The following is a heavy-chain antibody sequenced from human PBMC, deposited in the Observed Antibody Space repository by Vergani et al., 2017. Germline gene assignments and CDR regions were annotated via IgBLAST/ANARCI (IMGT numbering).Heavy chain of an antibody. D-gene: IGHD5-12*01. J-gene: IGHJ4*02. CDR1: GGSISSYY. CDR3: AREVMEGNGGYARRVPVYYFDY. CDR2: IYTSGST. Sequence: QVQLQESGPGLVKPSETLSLTCTVSGGSISSYYWSWIRQPAGKGLEWIGRIYTSGSTNYNPSLKSRVTISVDTSKNQFSLKLSSVTAADTAVYYCAREVMEGNGGYARRVPVYYFDYWGQGTLVTVSS. V-gene: IGHV4-4*07.